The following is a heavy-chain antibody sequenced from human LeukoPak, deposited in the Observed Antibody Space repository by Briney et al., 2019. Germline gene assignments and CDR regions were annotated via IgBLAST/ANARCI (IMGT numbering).Heavy chain of an antibody. CDR2: VYHSGST. CDR3: ASCYYGSGSYYS. CDR1: GGSISSSNW. V-gene: IGHV4-4*02. Sequence: SETLSLTCAVSGGSISSSNWWSWVRQPPGKGLEWIGEVYHSGSTNYNPSLKSRVTISVDKSKNQFSLKLSSVTAADTAVYYCASCYYGSGSYYSWGQGTLVTVSS. J-gene: IGHJ5*02. D-gene: IGHD3-10*01.